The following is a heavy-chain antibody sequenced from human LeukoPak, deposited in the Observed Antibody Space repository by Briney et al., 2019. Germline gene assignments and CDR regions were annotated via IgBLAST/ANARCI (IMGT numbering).Heavy chain of an antibody. CDR1: GYTFTGYY. J-gene: IGHJ4*02. CDR2: INPNSGGT. Sequence: ASVKVSCKASGYTFTGYYMHWVRQAPGQGLEWMGWINPNSGGTNYAQKFQGRVTMTRDTSISAAYMELSRLRSDDTAVYYCARAKPRGVIITSPLGYWGQGTLVTVSS. V-gene: IGHV1-2*02. CDR3: ARAKPRGVIITSPLGY. D-gene: IGHD3-10*01.